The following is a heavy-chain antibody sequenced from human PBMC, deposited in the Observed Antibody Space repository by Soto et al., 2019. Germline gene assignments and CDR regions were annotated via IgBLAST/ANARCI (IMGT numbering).Heavy chain of an antibody. Sequence: QVQLVQSGAEVKKPGSSVKVSCKASGGTFSSYAISWVRQAPGQGLEWMGGIIPIFGTANYAQKFQGRVTITADKSTSTAYMELSSLRSEDTAVYYCAREHCSSTSCYNYYYYGMDVWGQGTTVTVSS. D-gene: IGHD2-2*02. CDR2: IIPIFGTA. CDR1: GGTFSSYA. V-gene: IGHV1-69*06. J-gene: IGHJ6*02. CDR3: AREHCSSTSCYNYYYYGMDV.